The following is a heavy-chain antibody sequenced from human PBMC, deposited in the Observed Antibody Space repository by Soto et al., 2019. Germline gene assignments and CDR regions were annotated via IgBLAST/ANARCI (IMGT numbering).Heavy chain of an antibody. D-gene: IGHD6-6*01. CDR1: GFTLSNDW. CDR2: IKQDGSQK. Sequence: GGSLRLSCAASGFTLSNDWMTWVRQGPGKGLEWVANIKQDGSQKYYVDSVKGRFTISRDNAKNSVYLQMNSLKAEDTAVYYCARAIASHDSYWGQGTLVTVSS. V-gene: IGHV3-7*01. CDR3: ARAIASHDSY. J-gene: IGHJ4*02.